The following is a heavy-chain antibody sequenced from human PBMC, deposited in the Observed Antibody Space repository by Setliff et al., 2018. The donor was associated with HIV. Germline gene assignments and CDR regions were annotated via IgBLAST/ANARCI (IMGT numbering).Heavy chain of an antibody. Sequence: ASVKVSCKASGNTFTKYYMHWVRQAPGQGLGWMGILNPSGSTVSAQKFRGRVTMTRDTSTNTVYMELSNLRSDDSAVYYCARAGGGATDQAFDIWGQGTMVTVSS. J-gene: IGHJ3*02. D-gene: IGHD2-2*01. CDR3: ARAGGGATDQAFDI. V-gene: IGHV1-46*01. CDR1: GNTFTKYY. CDR2: LNPSGST.